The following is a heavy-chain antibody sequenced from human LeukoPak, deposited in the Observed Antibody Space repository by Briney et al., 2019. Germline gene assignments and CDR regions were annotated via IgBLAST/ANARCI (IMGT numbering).Heavy chain of an antibody. J-gene: IGHJ4*02. V-gene: IGHV3-9*01. D-gene: IGHD6-19*01. CDR3: ARDSPAVAGLFDY. CDR1: GFTFDDYA. CDR2: ISWNSGSI. Sequence: GGSLRLSCAASGFTFDDYAMHWVRQAPGKGLEWVSGISWNSGSIGYADSVEGRFTISRDNAKNSLYLQMNSLRAEDTAVYYCARDSPAVAGLFDYWGQGTLVTVSS.